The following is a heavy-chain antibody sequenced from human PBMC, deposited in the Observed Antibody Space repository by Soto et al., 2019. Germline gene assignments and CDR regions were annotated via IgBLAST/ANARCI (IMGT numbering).Heavy chain of an antibody. D-gene: IGHD6-13*01. J-gene: IGHJ4*02. V-gene: IGHV3-30-3*01. CDR1: GSTFSSYA. Sequence: GGSLRLSCAASGSTFSSYAMHWVRQAPGKGLEWVAVISYDGSNKYYADSVKGRFTISRDNPKNTLYLQMNSLRAEDTAVYYCARDRQYSSSWLDYWGQGTLVTVSS. CDR3: ARDRQYSSSWLDY. CDR2: ISYDGSNK.